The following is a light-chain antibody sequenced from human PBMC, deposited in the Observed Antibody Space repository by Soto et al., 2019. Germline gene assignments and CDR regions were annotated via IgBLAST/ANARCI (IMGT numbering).Light chain of an antibody. J-gene: IGKJ2*01. CDR1: QSVFHSANNMDY. CDR3: QQFYNTPPYT. Sequence: DTVMTQSPDSLAVSLGERATINCKSSQSVFHSANNMDYLAWYQQKPGQSPKLLISWASIRDSGVPDRFSGSGSGTDFTLTINSLQAEDAAVYYCQQFYNTPPYTFGQGTRLEIK. V-gene: IGKV4-1*01. CDR2: WAS.